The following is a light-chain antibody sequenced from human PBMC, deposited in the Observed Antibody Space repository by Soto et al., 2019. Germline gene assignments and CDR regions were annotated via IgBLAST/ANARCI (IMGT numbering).Light chain of an antibody. J-gene: IGKJ1*01. Sequence: ETVLTQSPGTLSLSPGDRATLSCKASQSVSSAYLAWYQQKPGQAPRLLIYGASSRATGIPDGFSGSGSGTDHTLSISRVGPEVFAVCYCQRYATSRWTFGRGTNVEIK. CDR1: QSVSSAY. CDR2: GAS. V-gene: IGKV3-20*01. CDR3: QRYATSRWT.